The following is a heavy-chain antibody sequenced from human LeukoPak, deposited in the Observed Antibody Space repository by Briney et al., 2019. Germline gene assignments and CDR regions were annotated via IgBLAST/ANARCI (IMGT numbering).Heavy chain of an antibody. J-gene: IGHJ6*03. V-gene: IGHV1-69*06. Sequence: ASVKVSCKASGGTFSSYAISWVRQAPGQGLEWMGGIIPIFGTANYAQKFQGRVTITADKSTSTAYMELSSLRSDDTAVYYCARLLVSSGWYFYYYMDVWGKGTTVTVSS. D-gene: IGHD6-19*01. CDR1: GGTFSSYA. CDR3: ARLLVSSGWYFYYYMDV. CDR2: IIPIFGTA.